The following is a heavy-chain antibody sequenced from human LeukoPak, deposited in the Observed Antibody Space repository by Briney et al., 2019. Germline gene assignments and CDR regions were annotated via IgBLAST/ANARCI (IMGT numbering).Heavy chain of an antibody. V-gene: IGHV4-59*01. CDR1: GGSISSFY. J-gene: IGHJ5*02. Sequence: SETLSLTCTVSGGSISSFYWSWIRQPPGKGLEWIGCIYYSGDTNYNPSLKSRVTISVDTSKNQFSLRLSSVTAADTAVYYCAGVAYSSSWYRFDPWGQGTLVTVSS. CDR3: AGVAYSSSWYRFDP. CDR2: IYYSGDT. D-gene: IGHD6-13*01.